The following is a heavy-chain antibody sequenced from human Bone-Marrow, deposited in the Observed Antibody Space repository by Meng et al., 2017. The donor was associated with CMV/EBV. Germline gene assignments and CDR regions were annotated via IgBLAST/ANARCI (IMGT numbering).Heavy chain of an antibody. D-gene: IGHD3-22*01. V-gene: IGHV1-2*02. CDR2: INPNSGGT. Sequence: VPVVQSGAEVKKPGASVKVSCKASGYTFTGYYMHWVRQAPGQGLEWMGWINPNSGGTNYAQKFQGRVTMTRDTSISTAYMELSRLRSDDTAVYYCARDPISGDSSGTDYWGQGTLVTVSS. CDR3: ARDPISGDSSGTDY. CDR1: GYTFTGYY. J-gene: IGHJ4*02.